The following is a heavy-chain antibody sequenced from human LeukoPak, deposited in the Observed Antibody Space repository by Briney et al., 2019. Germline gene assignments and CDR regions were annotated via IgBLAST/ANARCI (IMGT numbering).Heavy chain of an antibody. CDR3: AKVLDAGYSGSSD. Sequence: SETLSLTCTVSGYSISSGYYWGWIRQPPGKGLEWIGSIHHSGTIYYNPSLKSRVTKSVDTSKNQFSLKLSSVTAADTAVYYCAKVLDAGYSGSSDWGRGTLVTVSS. J-gene: IGHJ4*02. CDR2: IHHSGTI. D-gene: IGHD1-26*01. CDR1: GYSISSGYY. V-gene: IGHV4-38-2*02.